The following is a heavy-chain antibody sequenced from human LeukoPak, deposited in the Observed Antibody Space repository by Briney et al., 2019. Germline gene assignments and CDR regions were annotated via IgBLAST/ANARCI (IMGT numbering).Heavy chain of an antibody. V-gene: IGHV3-74*01. Sequence: GGSLRLSCAASGFTFSNNWMPWVRQAPGKGLVWVSRINPGGRRTDYADSVKGRFTISRDNAKNTLYLQMNSLRDEDTAVYYCAREVEEVPTAMGVYYYYFMDVWGKGTTVSVSS. J-gene: IGHJ6*03. D-gene: IGHD2-2*01. CDR2: INPGGRRT. CDR3: AREVEEVPTAMGVYYYYFMDV. CDR1: GFTFSNNW.